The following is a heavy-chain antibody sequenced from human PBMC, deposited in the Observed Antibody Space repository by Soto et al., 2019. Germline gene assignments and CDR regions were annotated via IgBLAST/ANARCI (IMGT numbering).Heavy chain of an antibody. V-gene: IGHV3-30-3*01. J-gene: IGHJ4*02. D-gene: IGHD6-19*01. CDR3: ARDPPGEAVAGYFDY. CDR2: ISYDGSNK. CDR1: GFTFSSYA. Sequence: QVQLVESGGGVVQPGRSPRLSCAASGFTFSSYAMHWVRQAPGKGLEWVAVISYDGSNKYYADSVKGRFTISRDNSKNTLYLQMNSLRAEDTAVYYCARDPPGEAVAGYFDYWGQGTLVTVSS.